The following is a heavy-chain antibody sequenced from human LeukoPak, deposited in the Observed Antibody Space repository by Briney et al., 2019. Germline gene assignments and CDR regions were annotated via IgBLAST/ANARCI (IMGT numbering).Heavy chain of an antibody. D-gene: IGHD6-19*01. CDR3: ARGSVAGTTTNDY. CDR1: GYTFTGYY. J-gene: IGHJ4*02. CDR2: INPNSGGT. Sequence: ASVKVSCKASGYTFTGYYMHWVRQAPGQGLEWMGWINPNSGGTNYAQKFQGRVTMTRDTSISTAYMELSRLRSDDTAVYYCARGSVAGTTTNDYWGQGTLVTVSS. V-gene: IGHV1-2*02.